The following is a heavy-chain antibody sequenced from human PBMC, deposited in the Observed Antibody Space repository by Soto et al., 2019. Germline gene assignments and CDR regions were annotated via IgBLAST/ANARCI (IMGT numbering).Heavy chain of an antibody. CDR2: IGGYKGNT. CDR3: APHTLDTGMPSGY. D-gene: IGHD5-18*01. Sequence: QVQLVQSGAEVREPGASVKVSCKASGYTFTNYGVSWVRQAPGQGLEWMGWIGGYKGNTNYAQKLRGRVTLTTDTSTSTAYMELRSLRSDDTAVYYCAPHTLDTGMPSGYWGQGTQVTVSS. CDR1: GYTFTNYG. J-gene: IGHJ4*02. V-gene: IGHV1-18*01.